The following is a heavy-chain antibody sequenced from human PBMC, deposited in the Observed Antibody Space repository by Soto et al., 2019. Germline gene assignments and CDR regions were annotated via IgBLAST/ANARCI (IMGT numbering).Heavy chain of an antibody. J-gene: IGHJ4*02. D-gene: IGHD6-19*01. CDR2: ISSSSSSYT. Sequence: GGSLRLSCAASGFTFSDYYMSWIRQAPGKGLEWVSYISSSSSSYTNYADSVKGRFTISRDNAKNSLYLQMNSLRAEDTAVYYCSRASYLQWLVPNFDYWGQGTLVTVSS. CDR1: GFTFSDYY. V-gene: IGHV3-11*06. CDR3: SRASYLQWLVPNFDY.